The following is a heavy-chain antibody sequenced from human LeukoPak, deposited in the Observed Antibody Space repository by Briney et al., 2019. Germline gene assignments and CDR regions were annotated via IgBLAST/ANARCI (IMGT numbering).Heavy chain of an antibody. V-gene: IGHV3-7*01. D-gene: IGHD4-17*01. J-gene: IGHJ3*02. Sequence: GGSLRLSCTASGFTLSDFWMSWVRQAPGKGLEWVANIKQDGSKKDYVDSVRGRFTIARDDAKKSLFLEMNSLRVEDTAMYYCARPRAPVTRISSFDIWGQGTMVTVSS. CDR2: IKQDGSKK. CDR3: ARPRAPVTRISSFDI. CDR1: GFTLSDFW.